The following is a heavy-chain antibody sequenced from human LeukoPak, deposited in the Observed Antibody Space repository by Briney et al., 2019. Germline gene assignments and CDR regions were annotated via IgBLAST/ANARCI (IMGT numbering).Heavy chain of an antibody. J-gene: IGHJ4*02. CDR2: INPNSGGT. D-gene: IGHD4-17*01. V-gene: IGHV1-2*02. CDR3: ARDTDYGDYDDDY. CDR1: GYTFTGYY. Sequence: ASVKVSCKASGYTFTGYYMHGVRQAPGQGREWMGWINPNSGGTNYAQKFQGRVTMTRDTSISTAYMELSRLRSDDTAVYYCARDTDYGDYDDDYWGQGTLVTVSS.